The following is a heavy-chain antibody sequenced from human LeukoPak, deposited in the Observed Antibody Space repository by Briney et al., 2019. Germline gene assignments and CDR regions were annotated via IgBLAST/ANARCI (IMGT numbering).Heavy chain of an antibody. D-gene: IGHD2-15*01. CDR3: ARGSPPDY. Sequence: GGSLRLSCAASGFIFSDYYMSWIRQAPGKGLEWLSYISSSSIYTSYADSVEGRFTISRDNAKNSLYLRLNSLRAEDTAVYYCARGSPPDYWGQGTLVTVSS. CDR2: ISSSSIYT. V-gene: IGHV3-11*05. J-gene: IGHJ4*02. CDR1: GFIFSDYY.